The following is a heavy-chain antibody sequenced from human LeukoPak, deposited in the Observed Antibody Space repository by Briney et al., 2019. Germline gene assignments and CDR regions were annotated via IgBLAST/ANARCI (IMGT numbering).Heavy chain of an antibody. CDR3: ARQFDGSHPNAFDI. V-gene: IGHV3-33*01. CDR2: TWYDGSYK. D-gene: IGHD1-26*01. Sequence: PGRSLRLSCAASGFTFCTYGMHWVRQAPGKRLEWVAVTWYDGSYKYYGDSVKGRFTISRDNSKNTLYLQMASLRVEDTAVYYCARQFDGSHPNAFDIWGQGTMVTVSS. J-gene: IGHJ3*02. CDR1: GFTFCTYG.